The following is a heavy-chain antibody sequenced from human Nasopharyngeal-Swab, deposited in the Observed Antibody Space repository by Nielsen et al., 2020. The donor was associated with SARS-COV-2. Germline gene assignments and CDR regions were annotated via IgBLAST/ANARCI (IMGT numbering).Heavy chain of an antibody. Sequence: GESLKISCAASGFTFSSYWMSWVRQAPGKGLEWVANIKQDGSEKYYVDSVKGRFTTSRDNAKNSLYLQMNSLRAEDTAVYYCARRWDYYDSSGYYYGLSPIDYWGQGTLVTVSS. CDR3: ARRWDYYDSSGYYYGLSPIDY. CDR2: IKQDGSEK. D-gene: IGHD3-22*01. CDR1: GFTFSSYW. V-gene: IGHV3-7*01. J-gene: IGHJ4*02.